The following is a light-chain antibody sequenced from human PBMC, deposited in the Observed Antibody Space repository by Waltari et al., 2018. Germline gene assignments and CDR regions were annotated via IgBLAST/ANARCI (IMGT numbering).Light chain of an antibody. J-gene: IGKJ1*01. CDR1: QTVRRYY. CDR3: QQFGNTLWT. V-gene: IGKV3-20*01. Sequence: EIVLTQSPGTLSLSPGERATLSCRASQTVRRYYLAWYQQKPGLAPPLLIYGASTRAPGTPYRFSGSGSGTDFTLTISRLEPEDFAVYYCQQFGNTLWTFGQGT. CDR2: GAS.